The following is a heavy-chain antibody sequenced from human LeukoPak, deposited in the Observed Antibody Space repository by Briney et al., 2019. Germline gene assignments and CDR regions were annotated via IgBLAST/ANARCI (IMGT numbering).Heavy chain of an antibody. CDR2: IFYSGST. Sequence: PSETLSLTCTVSGGSISSSSYYWGWIRQPPGKGLEWIGTIFYSGSTYYNPSLKSRVTISLDTSKNQFSLKLSSVTAADTAVCYCARARGSGSYPFYFDYWGQGTLVTVSS. V-gene: IGHV4-39*07. CDR1: GGSISSSSYY. CDR3: ARARGSGSYPFYFDY. D-gene: IGHD3-10*01. J-gene: IGHJ4*02.